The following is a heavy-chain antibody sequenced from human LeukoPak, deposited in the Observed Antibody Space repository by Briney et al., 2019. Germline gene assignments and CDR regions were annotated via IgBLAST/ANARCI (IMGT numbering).Heavy chain of an antibody. CDR3: ATASVLGYCSGGSCPHFDY. Sequence: VKVSCKVSGYTLTELSMHWVRQAPGKGLEWMGGFDPEDGETIYAQKFQGRVTMTEDTSTDTAYMELSSLRSEDTAVYYCATASVLGYCSGGSCPHFDYWGQGTQVTVSS. CDR2: FDPEDGET. V-gene: IGHV1-24*01. J-gene: IGHJ4*02. D-gene: IGHD2-15*01. CDR1: GYTLTELS.